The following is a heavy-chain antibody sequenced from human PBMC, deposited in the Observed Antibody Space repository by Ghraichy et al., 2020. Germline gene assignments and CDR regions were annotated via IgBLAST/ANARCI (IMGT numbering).Heavy chain of an antibody. D-gene: IGHD2-2*02. CDR1: GFTFSSYS. V-gene: IGHV3-21*01. CDR2: ISSSSSYI. CDR3: AREDVVVVPAAIAGFDY. J-gene: IGHJ4*02. Sequence: ETLSLTCAASGFTFSSYSMNWVRQAPGKGLEWVSSISSSSSYIYYADSVKGRFTISRDNAKNSLYLQMNSLRAEDTAVYYCAREDVVVVPAAIAGFDYWGQGTLVTVSS.